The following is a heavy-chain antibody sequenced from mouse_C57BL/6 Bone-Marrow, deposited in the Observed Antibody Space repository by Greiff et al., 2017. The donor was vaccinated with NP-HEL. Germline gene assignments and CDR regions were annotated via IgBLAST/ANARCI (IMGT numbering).Heavy chain of an antibody. J-gene: IGHJ1*03. V-gene: IGHV1-9*01. Sequence: VQLVESGAELMKPGASVKLSCKATGYTFTGYWIEWVKQRPGHGLEWIGEILPGRGSTNYNEKFKDKATFTADTSSNTAYMHLSCLTTEYSAIYYCARFLNPYGYFDVWGTGTTVTVSA. CDR1: GYTFTGYW. CDR3: ARFLNPYGYFDV. CDR2: ILPGRGST.